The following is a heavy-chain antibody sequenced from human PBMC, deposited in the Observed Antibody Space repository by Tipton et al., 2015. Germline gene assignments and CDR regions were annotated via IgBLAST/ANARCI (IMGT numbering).Heavy chain of an antibody. J-gene: IGHJ5*02. D-gene: IGHD3-3*01. V-gene: IGHV3-23*01. CDR3: ARGAHGFTIFGVVTA. Sequence: SLRLSCAASGFSFSYYSMNWVRQAPGKGLEWVSSISGSGENTYYADSVKGRFTISRDNSKNTVYMQMNSLRGEDTALYYCARGAHGFTIFGVVTAWGQGTLVTVSS. CDR1: GFSFSYYS. CDR2: ISGSGENT.